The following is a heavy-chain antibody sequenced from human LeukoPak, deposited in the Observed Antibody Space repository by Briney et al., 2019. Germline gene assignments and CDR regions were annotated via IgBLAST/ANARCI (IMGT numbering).Heavy chain of an antibody. D-gene: IGHD1/OR15-1a*01. CDR3: ARAGDWNNFDY. V-gene: IGHV3-21*01. J-gene: IGHJ4*02. CDR2: ISSSSSYI. Sequence: GGSLRLSCAASGFTFSSYAMHWARQAPGKGLEWVSSISSSSSYIYYADSVKGRFTISRDNAKNSLYLQMNSLRAEDTAVYYCARAGDWNNFDYWGQGTLVTVSS. CDR1: GFTFSSYA.